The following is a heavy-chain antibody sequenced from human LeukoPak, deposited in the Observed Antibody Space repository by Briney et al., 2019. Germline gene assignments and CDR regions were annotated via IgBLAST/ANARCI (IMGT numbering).Heavy chain of an antibody. Sequence: PGGSLRLSCAASGFTFSSYWMSWVRQAPGKGLEWVANIKQDGSEKYNVDSVKGRFTISRDNAKNSLYLQMNSLRAEDTAVYYCARDSRADSSGYLNWFDPWGQGTLVTVSS. V-gene: IGHV3-7*01. CDR3: ARDSRADSSGYLNWFDP. CDR1: GFTFSSYW. J-gene: IGHJ5*02. D-gene: IGHD3-22*01. CDR2: IKQDGSEK.